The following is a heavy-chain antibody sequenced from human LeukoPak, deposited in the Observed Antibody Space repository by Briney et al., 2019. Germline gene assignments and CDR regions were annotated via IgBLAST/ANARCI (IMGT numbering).Heavy chain of an antibody. CDR1: GFSFSTYA. Sequence: PGGSLRLSCAAAGFSFSTYAMHWVRQAPGKGLEWVAVISYDASNKYEADSVKGRFSISRDNSKNTLYLQMNSLSSEDTAIYYCARGVWFDTSGYTAFDIWGQGTMVTVSS. D-gene: IGHD3-22*01. CDR3: ARGVWFDTSGYTAFDI. J-gene: IGHJ3*02. V-gene: IGHV3-30*04. CDR2: ISYDASNK.